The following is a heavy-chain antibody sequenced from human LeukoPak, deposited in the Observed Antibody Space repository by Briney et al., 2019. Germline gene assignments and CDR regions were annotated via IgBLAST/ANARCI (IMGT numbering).Heavy chain of an antibody. CDR3: ARARVGLLWFGELSGGHHMDV. CDR2: IYYSGST. Sequence: SETLSLTCAVCGGSFSGYYWSWIRQPPGKGVEWIGYIYYSGSTNYNPSLKSRVTISVDTSKNQFSLKLSSVTAAVTAVYYCARARVGLLWFGELSGGHHMDVWGKGTTVTISS. CDR1: GGSFSGYY. J-gene: IGHJ6*03. V-gene: IGHV4-59*01. D-gene: IGHD3-10*01.